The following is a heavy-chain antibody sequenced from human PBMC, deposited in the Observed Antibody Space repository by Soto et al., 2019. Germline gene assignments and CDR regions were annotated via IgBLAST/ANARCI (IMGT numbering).Heavy chain of an antibody. V-gene: IGHV4-59*08. D-gene: IGHD6-13*01. CDR1: GGSISSYC. CDR3: ARGIAAAGSFLDY. CDR2: IYYSGST. Sequence: SETLSLTCTVSGGSISSYCWSWIRQPPGKGLEWIGYIYYSGSTNYNPSLKSRVTISVDTSKNQFSLKLSSVTAADTAVYYCARGIAAAGSFLDYWGQGTLVTVSS. J-gene: IGHJ4*02.